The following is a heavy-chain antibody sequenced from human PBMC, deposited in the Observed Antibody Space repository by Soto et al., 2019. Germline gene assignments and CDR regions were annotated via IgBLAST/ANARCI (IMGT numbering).Heavy chain of an antibody. Sequence: QVQLVQSGAEVKKPGASVKVSCKASGYTFTSYYMHWVRQAPGQGLEWMGIINPSGGSTSYAQKFQGRVTMTRDTSTSTVYMELSSLRSDDTAVYYCASNGYSSTWHSWFDPWGQGTLVTVSS. V-gene: IGHV1-46*03. CDR2: INPSGGST. D-gene: IGHD6-13*01. CDR3: ASNGYSSTWHSWFDP. J-gene: IGHJ5*02. CDR1: GYTFTSYY.